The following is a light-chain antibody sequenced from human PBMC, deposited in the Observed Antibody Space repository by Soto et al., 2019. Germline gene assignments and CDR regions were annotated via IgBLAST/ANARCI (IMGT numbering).Light chain of an antibody. CDR1: QSVYRY. Sequence: EIVLSQSPATLSLSPGERATLSCRASQSVYRYLAWFQQKPGQAPRLLIYDASKRATGIPARFSGSGSGTEFTLTIHSLESEDFAVYYCQHRNNWPQVFTLGPGTKVDIK. CDR3: QHRNNWPQVFT. V-gene: IGKV3-11*01. J-gene: IGKJ3*01. CDR2: DAS.